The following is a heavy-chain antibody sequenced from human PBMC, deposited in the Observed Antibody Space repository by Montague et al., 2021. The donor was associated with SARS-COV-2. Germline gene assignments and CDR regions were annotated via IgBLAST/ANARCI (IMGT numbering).Heavy chain of an antibody. CDR2: ISGSGGST. D-gene: IGHD3-9*01. CDR3: AKDWELRYFDWLSHGWFDP. V-gene: IGHV3-23*01. CDR1: GFTFSSYA. Sequence: SLRLSCAASGFTFSSYAMSWVRQAPGKGLEWVSAISGSGGSTHYADSVKGRFTISRDNPKNTLYLQMNSLRAEDTAVYYCAKDWELRYFDWLSHGWFDPWGQGTLVTVSS. J-gene: IGHJ5*02.